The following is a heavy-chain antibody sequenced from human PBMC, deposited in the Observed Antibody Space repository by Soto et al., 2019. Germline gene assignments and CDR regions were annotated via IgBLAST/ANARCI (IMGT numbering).Heavy chain of an antibody. Sequence: QVQLQESGPGLVTPSETLSLTCTVSGGSMSSHYWTWLRQPPGKGLEWIGYISYSGSTYYNPSLKSRVTISADTSRNQFSLKLSSVIAADTAVYYCARADPDASVGYWGQGTLVTVSS. V-gene: IGHV4-59*11. CDR3: ARADPDASVGY. CDR1: GGSMSSHY. CDR2: ISYSGST. J-gene: IGHJ4*02. D-gene: IGHD3-16*01.